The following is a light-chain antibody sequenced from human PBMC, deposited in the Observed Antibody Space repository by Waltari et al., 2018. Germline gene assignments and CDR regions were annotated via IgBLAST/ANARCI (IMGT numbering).Light chain of an antibody. Sequence: IQMTQSPYSLSASVGDRVTITCRASQPITNSLSWFQQKSGEAPKSLIYGASNLQGGVPSKFSGSGYGTDFTLTISSLQPEDFATYYCLQYNSYPRTFGPGTKVEIK. CDR1: QPITNS. J-gene: IGKJ1*01. V-gene: IGKV1-16*02. CDR3: LQYNSYPRT. CDR2: GAS.